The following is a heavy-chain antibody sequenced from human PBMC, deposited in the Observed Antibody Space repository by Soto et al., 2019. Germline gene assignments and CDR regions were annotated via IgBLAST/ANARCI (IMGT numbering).Heavy chain of an antibody. Sequence: SETLSLTCTVSGGSIISGGYYWSLIRQHPGKGLEWIGYIYYSGSTYYNPSLKSRVTISVDTSKNQFSLKLSSVTAADTAVYYCARDYGYYRSYYYMDVWGKGTTVTVSS. CDR1: GGSIISGGYY. CDR2: IYYSGST. J-gene: IGHJ6*03. CDR3: ARDYGYYRSYYYMDV. V-gene: IGHV4-31*03. D-gene: IGHD4-17*01.